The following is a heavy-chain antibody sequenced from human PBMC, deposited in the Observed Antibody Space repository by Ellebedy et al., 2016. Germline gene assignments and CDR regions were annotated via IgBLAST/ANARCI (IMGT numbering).Heavy chain of an antibody. CDR3: AKRGLLGRWYAS. Sequence: GESLKISCKASGNNFTSYLIAWVRQKPGKGLEWMGIIYPGESPTKYNPSFQGHVTISGDKSISAAYLQWSSLKASDNAVYYCAKRGLLGRWYASWGQGTPVTVSS. D-gene: IGHD2-21*01. CDR1: GNNFTSYL. J-gene: IGHJ5*01. CDR2: IYPGESPT. V-gene: IGHV5-51*01.